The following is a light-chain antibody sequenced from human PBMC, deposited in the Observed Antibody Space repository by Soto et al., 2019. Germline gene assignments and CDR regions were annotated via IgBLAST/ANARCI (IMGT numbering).Light chain of an antibody. J-gene: IGKJ2*01. V-gene: IGKV3-11*01. CDR1: QSVSSS. CDR2: DAS. Sequence: ETVLTQSPATLSLSPGERATLSCRASQSVSSSLAWYQQKPGQAPRLLIYDASNRATGIPARFSGSGSGTDFTLTISSLEPEDFAFYYCQQRRDWPRTFGQGTKLEIK. CDR3: QQRRDWPRT.